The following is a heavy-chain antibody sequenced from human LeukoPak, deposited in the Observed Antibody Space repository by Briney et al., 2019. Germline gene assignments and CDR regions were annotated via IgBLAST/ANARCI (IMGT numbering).Heavy chain of an antibody. V-gene: IGHV3-23*01. CDR3: AKGYDSSGYPPSAFDI. J-gene: IGHJ3*02. Sequence: GGSLRLSCAASGFTFSSYAMSWVRQAPGKGLEWVSAISGSGGSTYYADSVKGRFTISRDNSKNTLYLQMNSLRAEDTAVYYCAKGYDSSGYPPSAFDIWGQGTMVTVSS. D-gene: IGHD3-22*01. CDR1: GFTFSSYA. CDR2: ISGSGGST.